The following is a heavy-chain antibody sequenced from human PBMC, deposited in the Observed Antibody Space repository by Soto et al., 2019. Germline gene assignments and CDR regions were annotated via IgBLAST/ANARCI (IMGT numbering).Heavy chain of an antibody. Sequence: PGGSLRLSCAASGFTFSSYWMSCVRQARGKGLEWVANIKQDGSEKYYVDSVKGRFTISRDNAKNSLYLQMNSLRAEDTAVYYCARTSSGSYRTLRYYYYGMDVWGQGTTVTVSS. D-gene: IGHD3-10*01. V-gene: IGHV3-7*03. CDR1: GFTFSSYW. J-gene: IGHJ6*02. CDR2: IKQDGSEK. CDR3: ARTSSGSYRTLRYYYYGMDV.